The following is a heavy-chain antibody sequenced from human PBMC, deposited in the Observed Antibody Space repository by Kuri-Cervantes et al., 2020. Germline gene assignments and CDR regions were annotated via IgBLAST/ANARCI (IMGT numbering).Heavy chain of an antibody. CDR1: GFTFDDYA. J-gene: IGHJ6*02. CDR3: AKGHRYGMDV. CDR2: ISWNSGSI. Sequence: SLKISCAASGFTFDDYAMHWVRQAPGKGLEWVSGISWNSGSIGYADSVKGRFTISRDNAKNSLYLQMNSLRAEDTALYYCAKGHRYGMDVWGQGTTVTVSS. V-gene: IGHV3-9*01. D-gene: IGHD2-21*01.